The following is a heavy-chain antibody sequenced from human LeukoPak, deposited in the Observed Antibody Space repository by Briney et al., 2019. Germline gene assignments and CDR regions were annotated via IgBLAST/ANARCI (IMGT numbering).Heavy chain of an antibody. V-gene: IGHV4-39*01. Sequence: ASETLSLTCTVSGGSISSSTYSWGWIRQPPGKGLEWIGSIYYSGNTYYNPSLKSRVTISIDTSKNQFSLNLTSVTAADTAVYYCARLDYWGQGTLVTVSS. CDR3: ARLDY. CDR2: IYYSGNT. CDR1: GGSISSSTYS. J-gene: IGHJ4*02.